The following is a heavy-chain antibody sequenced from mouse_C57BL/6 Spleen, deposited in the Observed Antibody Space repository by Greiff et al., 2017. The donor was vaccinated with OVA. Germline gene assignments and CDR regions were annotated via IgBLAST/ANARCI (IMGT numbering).Heavy chain of an antibody. CDR1: GYSFTGYY. CDR3: ARSTTVLGLREPFDY. D-gene: IGHD1-1*01. CDR2: INPSTGGP. J-gene: IGHJ2*01. Sequence: VQLQQSGPELVKPGASVKISCKASGYSFTGYYMNWVKQSPEKSLEWIGEINPSTGGPTSNQKFKAKATLTVDKSASTAYMQLKSLTSEDSAVYYCARSTTVLGLREPFDYWGQGTTRTVSS. V-gene: IGHV1-42*01.